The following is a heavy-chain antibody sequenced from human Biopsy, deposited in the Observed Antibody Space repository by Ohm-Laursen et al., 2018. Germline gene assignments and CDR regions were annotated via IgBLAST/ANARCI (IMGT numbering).Heavy chain of an antibody. CDR3: AIEGWTYSKPFDY. CDR1: GYSFTSYY. Sequence: ASVKVSCKASGYSFTSYYMHWVRQATGQGLEWMGWVNPNSGKTGYAQKFQGRVTMTTNTSVNTAYMELSSLTFEDTAVYYCAIEGWTYSKPFDYWGQGSQVIVSS. D-gene: IGHD3/OR15-3a*01. V-gene: IGHV1-8*02. CDR2: VNPNSGKT. J-gene: IGHJ4*02.